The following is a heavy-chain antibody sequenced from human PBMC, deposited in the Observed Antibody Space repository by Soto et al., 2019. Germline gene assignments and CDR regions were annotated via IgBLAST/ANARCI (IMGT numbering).Heavy chain of an antibody. D-gene: IGHD1-26*01. V-gene: IGHV2-5*02. CDR3: AHRRWVGATCDY. CDR1: GFSLSTSGVG. J-gene: IGHJ4*02. CDR2: IYWDDDQ. Sequence: QITLKESGPTLVKPTQPLTLTCTFSGFSLSTSGVGVGWIRQPPGKALEWLALIYWDDDQRYSPSLKSRITSXKXXAKNQVVLTMTQVDPVDTATYDWAHRRWVGATCDYWGQGTLVTVSS.